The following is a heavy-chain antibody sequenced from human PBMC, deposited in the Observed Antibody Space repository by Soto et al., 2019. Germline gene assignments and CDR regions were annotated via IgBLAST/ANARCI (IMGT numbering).Heavy chain of an antibody. Sequence: QVQLVESGGGVVQPGRSLRLSCAASGFTFSSYGMHWVRQAPGKGLEWVAVISYDGSNKYYADSVKGRFTIYRDNSKNTLYLQMNSLRVEDTAVYYCAKDLLGPGRAYGMDVWGQGTTVTVSS. V-gene: IGHV3-30*18. CDR3: AKDLLGPGRAYGMDV. J-gene: IGHJ6*02. CDR2: ISYDGSNK. D-gene: IGHD7-27*01. CDR1: GFTFSSYG.